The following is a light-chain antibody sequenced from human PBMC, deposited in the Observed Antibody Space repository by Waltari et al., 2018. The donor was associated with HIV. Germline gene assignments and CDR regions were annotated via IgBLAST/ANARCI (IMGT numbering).Light chain of an antibody. CDR1: TGDVTTGHY. J-gene: IGLJ3*02. Sequence: QAVVTQEPSLTVSPGGTVTLTCGSSTGDVTTGHYAYWFQQMPGQAPRTLIYDTTHKHSRAPARFSGSRPGGKAALTLSGAQPEDEAEYYCLLSYSGARVFGGGTKLTVL. CDR3: LLSYSGARV. CDR2: DTT. V-gene: IGLV7-46*01.